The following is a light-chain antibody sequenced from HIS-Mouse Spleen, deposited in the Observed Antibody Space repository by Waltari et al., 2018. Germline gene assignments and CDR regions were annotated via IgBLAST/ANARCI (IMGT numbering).Light chain of an antibody. CDR2: EGS. CDR1: SSDVGRYNL. CDR3: CSYAGSSSYWV. J-gene: IGLJ3*02. V-gene: IGLV2-23*01. Sequence: QSALTQPASVSGSPGQSITIPCTGTSSDVGRYNLFSWYQQHPGKAPKLMIYEGSKRPSGVSNRFSGSKSGNTASLTISGLQAEDEADYYCCSYAGSSSYWVFGGGTKLTVL.